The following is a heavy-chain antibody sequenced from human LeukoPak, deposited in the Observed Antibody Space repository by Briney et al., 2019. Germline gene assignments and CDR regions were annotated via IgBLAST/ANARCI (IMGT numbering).Heavy chain of an antibody. CDR2: ISGSGGST. CDR3: AKNWVASSWFNWFDP. Sequence: PGGSLRLSCAASGFTFSSYAMSWVRQAPGKGLEWVSAISGSGGSTHYADSVKGGFTTTRDNAKNTLDLQMNSLRVDDTAVYDCAKNWVASSWFNWFDPWGQGNLATVSS. CDR1: GFTFSSYA. V-gene: IGHV3-23*01. J-gene: IGHJ5*02. D-gene: IGHD6-13*01.